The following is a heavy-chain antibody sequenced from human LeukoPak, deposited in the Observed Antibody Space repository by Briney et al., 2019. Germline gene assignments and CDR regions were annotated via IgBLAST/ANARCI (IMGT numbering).Heavy chain of an antibody. CDR1: VGSINTVNYY. CDR2: SYFGGSI. Sequence: SETLSLTCTVSVGSINTVNYYWAWIRQSPGKGLEWIGSSYFGGSIYYNPSLESRVSISVDTSKNQFSLKLRSVTATDTALHYCARQKYDFWSGLFPSYFDSWGQGTWVTVSS. D-gene: IGHD3/OR15-3a*01. J-gene: IGHJ4*02. CDR3: ARQKYDFWSGLFPSYFDS. V-gene: IGHV4-39*01.